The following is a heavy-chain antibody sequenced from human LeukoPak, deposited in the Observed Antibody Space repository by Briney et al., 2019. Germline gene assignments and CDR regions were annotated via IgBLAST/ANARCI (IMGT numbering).Heavy chain of an antibody. CDR2: ISSSSSTI. Sequence: PGGSLRLSCAASGFTFSTSNMNWVRQAPGKGLEWVSYISSSSSTIYYADSVKGRFTISRDNAKNSLYLQMNSLRAEDTALYYCASGREYSGFVEAFDIWGQGTMVTVSS. V-gene: IGHV3-48*01. J-gene: IGHJ3*02. D-gene: IGHD5-12*01. CDR3: ASGREYSGFVEAFDI. CDR1: GFTFSTSN.